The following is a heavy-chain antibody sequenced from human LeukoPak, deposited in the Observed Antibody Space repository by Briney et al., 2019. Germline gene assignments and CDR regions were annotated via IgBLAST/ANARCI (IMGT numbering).Heavy chain of an antibody. CDR1: GFTFSSYS. V-gene: IGHV3-48*01. J-gene: IGHJ4*02. D-gene: IGHD3-22*01. CDR3: ARDAGSGYADY. CDR2: ISSSSSTI. Sequence: GGSLRLSCAASGFTFSSYSMNWVRQAPGKGLEWVSYISSSSSTIYYADSVKGRFTISRDNAKNSLYLQMNSLRAEDTAVYYCARDAGSGYADYWGQGTLVTVSS.